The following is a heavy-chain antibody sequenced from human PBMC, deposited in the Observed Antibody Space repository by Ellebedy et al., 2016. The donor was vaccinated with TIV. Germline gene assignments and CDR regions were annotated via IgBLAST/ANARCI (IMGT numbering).Heavy chain of an antibody. CDR2: IKQDGSER. D-gene: IGHD6-19*01. Sequence: GESLKISCAASGFTFSSYWMSWVRQVPGKGLEWVASIKQDGSERPCVDSVEGRFTIPRDNVKNALYLQMNSLRAEDTALYYCARDQGWAAAGTTRFDYWGPGTLVTVSS. V-gene: IGHV3-7*01. J-gene: IGHJ4*02. CDR3: ARDQGWAAAGTTRFDY. CDR1: GFTFSSYW.